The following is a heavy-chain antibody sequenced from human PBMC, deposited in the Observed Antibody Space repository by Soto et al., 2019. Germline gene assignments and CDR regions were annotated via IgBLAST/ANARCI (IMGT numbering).Heavy chain of an antibody. CDR1: GYSFNNYW. J-gene: IGHJ6*02. CDR2: IDPSDSYT. D-gene: IGHD6-13*01. V-gene: IGHV5-10-1*01. Sequence: GESLKISCKGSGYSFNNYWISWVRQMPGKGLEWMGRIDPSDSYTNYSPSFKGHVTISADNSSSTAYLQWSSLKASDTAMYYCARRFREAAVRDYYFGMDVWGQGTTVTVSS. CDR3: ARRFREAAVRDYYFGMDV.